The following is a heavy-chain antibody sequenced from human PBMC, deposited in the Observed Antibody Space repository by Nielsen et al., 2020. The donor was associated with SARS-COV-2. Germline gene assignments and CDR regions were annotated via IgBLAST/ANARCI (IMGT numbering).Heavy chain of an antibody. CDR2: IGTAGET. J-gene: IGHJ4*02. Sequence: GGSLRLSCAASGFTFSSYDMHWVRQATGKGLEWVSAIGTAGETYYPGSVKGRFTISRENAKNSLYLQMNSLRAGDTAVYYCARAFSYYDFWSGSKEYYFDYWGQGTLVTVSS. D-gene: IGHD3-3*01. CDR3: ARAFSYYDFWSGSKEYYFDY. V-gene: IGHV3-13*04. CDR1: GFTFSSYD.